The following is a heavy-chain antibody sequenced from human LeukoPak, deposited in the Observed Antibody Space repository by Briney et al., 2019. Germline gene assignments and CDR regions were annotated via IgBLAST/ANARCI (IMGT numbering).Heavy chain of an antibody. J-gene: IGHJ4*02. D-gene: IGHD3-10*01. V-gene: IGHV4-59*02. CDR3: ARTIPTHYYGSGRSDY. CDR2: IYYSGST. Sequence: SETLSLTCTVSGGSVSSYYWSWIRQPPGKGLEWIGYIYYSGSTNYNPSLKSRVTISVDTSKNQFSLKLSSVTAADTAVYYCARTIPTHYYGSGRSDYWGQGTLVTVSS. CDR1: GGSVSSYY.